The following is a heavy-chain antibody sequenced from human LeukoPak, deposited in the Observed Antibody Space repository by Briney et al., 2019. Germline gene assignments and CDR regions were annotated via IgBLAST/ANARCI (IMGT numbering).Heavy chain of an antibody. D-gene: IGHD2-15*01. Sequence: GGSLRLSCAASGFTFSNYAMIWVRQAPGMGLEWVSAISGSGGGTYYADSVKGRFTISRDNSRNTLYLQMNSLRAEDTAVYFCAKLVGSASVIWGRGTLVTVSS. J-gene: IGHJ4*02. CDR2: ISGSGGGT. CDR3: AKLVGSASVI. CDR1: GFTFSNYA. V-gene: IGHV3-23*01.